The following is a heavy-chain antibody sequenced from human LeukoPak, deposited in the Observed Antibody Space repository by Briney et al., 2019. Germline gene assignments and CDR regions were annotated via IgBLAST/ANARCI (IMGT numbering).Heavy chain of an antibody. CDR1: GGSFSGYY. J-gene: IGHJ5*02. CDR2: INHSGST. V-gene: IGHV4-34*01. Sequence: SETLSLTCAVYGGSFSGYYWSWIRQPPGKGLEWIGEINHSGSTNYNPSLKSRVTISADTSKNQFSLKLSSVTAADTAVYYCAIRIDCSGSRCYWFDPWGQGNLVTVSS. CDR3: AIRIDCSGSRCYWFDP. D-gene: IGHD2-15*01.